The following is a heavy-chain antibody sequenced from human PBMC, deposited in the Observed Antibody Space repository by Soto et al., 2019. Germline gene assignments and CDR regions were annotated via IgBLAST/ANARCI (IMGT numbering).Heavy chain of an antibody. CDR1: GASMSNYY. J-gene: IGHJ4*02. D-gene: IGHD3-16*01. CDR2: VYYTGNT. V-gene: IGHV4-59*01. CDR3: ARSGHTFGGVV. Sequence: SETLSLTCTVSGASMSNYYGSCIRQPPGKGLEHIGYVYYTGNTNYNPSLKSRVTISVDTSNNQFSLKLTPVTTADTAIYYCARSGHTFGGVVWGRGILVTVSS.